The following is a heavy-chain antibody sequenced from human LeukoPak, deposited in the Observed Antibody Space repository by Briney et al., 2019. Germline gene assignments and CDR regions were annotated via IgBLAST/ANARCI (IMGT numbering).Heavy chain of an antibody. Sequence: GASVKVSCKASGGTFSSYAISWVRQAPGQGLEWMGGIIPIFGTANYAQKFQGRVTITADESTSTAYMELSSLRSEDTAVYYCAAHRITMIVGMYYFDYWGQGTLVTVSS. CDR3: AAHRITMIVGMYYFDY. J-gene: IGHJ4*02. V-gene: IGHV1-69*13. D-gene: IGHD3-22*01. CDR2: IIPIFGTA. CDR1: GGTFSSYA.